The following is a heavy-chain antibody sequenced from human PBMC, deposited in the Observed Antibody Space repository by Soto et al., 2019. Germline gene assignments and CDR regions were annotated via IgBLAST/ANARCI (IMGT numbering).Heavy chain of an antibody. Sequence: NPSETLSLTCTVSGGSISSDYWSWIRQPPGKGLEWIGYIYYSGTTNYNPSLKSRVTISVDTSKKQFSLKLSSVTAADTAVYYCARLRPYYYDSSGSYYFDYWGQGTPVTV. D-gene: IGHD3-22*01. CDR3: ARLRPYYYDSSGSYYFDY. V-gene: IGHV4-59*01. CDR1: GGSISSDY. CDR2: IYYSGTT. J-gene: IGHJ4*02.